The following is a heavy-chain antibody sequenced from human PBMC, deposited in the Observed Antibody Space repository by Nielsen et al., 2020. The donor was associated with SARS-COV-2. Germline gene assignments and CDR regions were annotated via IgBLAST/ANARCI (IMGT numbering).Heavy chain of an antibody. V-gene: IGHV4-59*12. D-gene: IGHD2-2*03. J-gene: IGHJ4*02. CDR1: GGSISSYY. Sequence: SETLFLTCTVSGGSISSYYWSWIRQPPGKGLEWIGYIYYSGSTNYNPSLKSRVTISVDTSKNQFSLKLSSVTAADTAVYYCARGRMDSDYWGQGTLVTVSS. CDR3: ARGRMDSDY. CDR2: IYYSGST.